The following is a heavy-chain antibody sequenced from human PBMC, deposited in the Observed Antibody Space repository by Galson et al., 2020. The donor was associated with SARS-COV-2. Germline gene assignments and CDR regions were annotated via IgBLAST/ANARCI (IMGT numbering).Heavy chain of an antibody. CDR1: GGSFSGYY. J-gene: IGHJ4*02. D-gene: IGHD3-10*01. Sequence: SETLSLTCAVYGGSFSGYYWSWIRQPPGKGLEWIGEINHSGSTNYNPSLKSRVTISVDTSKNQFSLKLSSVTAADTAVYYCARGIRYYYYYGSGSYSTYFDYWGQGTLVTVSS. V-gene: IGHV4-34*01. CDR3: ARGIRYYYYYGSGSYSTYFDY. CDR2: INHSGST.